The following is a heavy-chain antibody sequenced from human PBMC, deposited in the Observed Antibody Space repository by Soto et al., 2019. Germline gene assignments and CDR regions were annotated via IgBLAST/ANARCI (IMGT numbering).Heavy chain of an antibody. Sequence: QVQLVQSGAEVKKPGSSVKVSCKASGGTFSSYTISWVRQAPGQGLEWMGRIIAILGIAKYAQKFQGRVTITADKSTSTAYMELSSLRSEDTAVYYCASRDSDSSEYYYYGMDVWGQGTTVTVSS. D-gene: IGHD3-22*01. V-gene: IGHV1-69*02. CDR1: GGTFSSYT. CDR3: ASRDSDSSEYYYYGMDV. J-gene: IGHJ6*02. CDR2: IIAILGIA.